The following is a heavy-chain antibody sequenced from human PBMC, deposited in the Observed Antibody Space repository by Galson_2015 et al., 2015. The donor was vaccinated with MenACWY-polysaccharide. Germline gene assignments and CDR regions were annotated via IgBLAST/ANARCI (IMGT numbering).Heavy chain of an antibody. J-gene: IGHJ4*02. V-gene: IGHV1-69*04. D-gene: IGHD6-13*01. CDR2: IIPILGIA. CDR3: ARNIAAAGTGIDY. Sequence: SVKVSCKASGGTFSSYAISWVRQAPGQGPEWMGRIIPILGIANYAQKFQGRVTITADKSTSTAYMELSSLRSEDTAVYYCARNIAAAGTGIDYWGQGTLVTVSS. CDR1: GGTFSSYA.